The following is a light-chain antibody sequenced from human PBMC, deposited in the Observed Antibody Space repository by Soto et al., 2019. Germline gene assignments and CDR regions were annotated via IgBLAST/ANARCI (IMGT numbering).Light chain of an antibody. Sequence: QSALTQPASVSGSPGQSITISCTGTNSDVGGYDYVSWYQQHPGKAPKLMIYDVSSRPSGVSNRFSGSKSGNTASLTLSGLQAEDEADYYCRSYSSSSTMVFGGGTKLTVL. CDR3: RSYSSSSTMV. CDR1: NSDVGGYDY. V-gene: IGLV2-14*03. CDR2: DVS. J-gene: IGLJ2*01.